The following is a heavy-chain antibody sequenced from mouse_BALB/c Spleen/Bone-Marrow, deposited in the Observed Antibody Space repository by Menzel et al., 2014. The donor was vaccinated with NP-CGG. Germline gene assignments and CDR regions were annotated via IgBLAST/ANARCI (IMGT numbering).Heavy chain of an antibody. CDR3: ARHLYGNYRAMDY. V-gene: IGHV5-12*01. CDR2: ISNGGGST. Sequence: EVHLVESGGGLVQPGGSLKLSCAPSGFTFSDYYMYWVRQTPEKRLEWVAYISNGGGSTYYPDTVKGRFTISRDNAKNTLYLQMSRLKSEDTAMYYCARHLYGNYRAMDYWGQGTSVTVSS. D-gene: IGHD2-1*01. CDR1: GFTFSDYY. J-gene: IGHJ4*01.